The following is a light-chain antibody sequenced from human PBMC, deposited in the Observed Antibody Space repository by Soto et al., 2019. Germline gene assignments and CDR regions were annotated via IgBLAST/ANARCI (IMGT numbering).Light chain of an antibody. CDR3: AAWDVSLNGRV. V-gene: IGLV1-44*01. J-gene: IGLJ3*02. CDR2: GND. CDR1: ISNIGSKS. Sequence: QSVLTQPPSASGTPGQRVTISCSGSISNIGSKSVNWYQQLPGAAPKLLIFGNDQRPSGVPDRFSASKSGTSASLAISGLQSEDGADYYCAAWDVSLNGRVFGGGTKLTVL.